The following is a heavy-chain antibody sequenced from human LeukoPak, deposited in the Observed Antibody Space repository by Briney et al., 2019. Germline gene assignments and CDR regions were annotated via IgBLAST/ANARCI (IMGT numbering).Heavy chain of an antibody. CDR2: IYTSGST. V-gene: IGHV4-4*09. Sequence: KPSETLSLTCTVSGGSISSYYWSWIRQPPGKGLEWIGYIYTSGSTNYNPSLKSRVTISVDTSKNQFSLKLSSVTAADTAVYYCARHRGRALVPAAPPRVQYMDVWGKGTTVTVSS. J-gene: IGHJ6*03. CDR1: GGSISSYY. D-gene: IGHD2-2*01. CDR3: ARHRGRALVPAAPPRVQYMDV.